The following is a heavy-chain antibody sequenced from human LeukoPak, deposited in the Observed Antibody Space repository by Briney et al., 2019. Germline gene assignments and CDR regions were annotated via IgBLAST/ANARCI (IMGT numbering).Heavy chain of an antibody. CDR2: ISWNTGII. D-gene: IGHD3-16*01. Sequence: ALRLSCAAAGFTFDNYAMHWVRQAPGKGLEWVSRISWNTGIIDYADSVKGRFTISRDNAKNSLYLQMNSLRAEDTALYYCAKGTTFDAFDMWGQGTMVTVSS. CDR3: AKGTTFDAFDM. V-gene: IGHV3-9*01. CDR1: GFTFDNYA. J-gene: IGHJ3*02.